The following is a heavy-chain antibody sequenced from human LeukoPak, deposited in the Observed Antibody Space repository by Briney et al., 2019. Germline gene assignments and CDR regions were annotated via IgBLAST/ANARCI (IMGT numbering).Heavy chain of an antibody. J-gene: IGHJ4*02. Sequence: ASVKVSCKASGYTFTGYYMHWVRQAPGQGLEWMGWINPNSGGTNYAQKFQGRVTMTRDTSISTAYMELSRLRSDDTAVYYCARVNYDILTGYYTSTHLDYWGQGTLVTVSS. CDR2: INPNSGGT. D-gene: IGHD3-9*01. CDR3: ARVNYDILTGYYTSTHLDY. V-gene: IGHV1-2*02. CDR1: GYTFTGYY.